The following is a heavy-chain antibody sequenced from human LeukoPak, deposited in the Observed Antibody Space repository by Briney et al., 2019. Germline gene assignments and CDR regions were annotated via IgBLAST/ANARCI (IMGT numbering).Heavy chain of an antibody. CDR1: GFTFGDYA. CDR2: IRSKAYGGTT. CDR3: SRVASLGYYYYMDV. J-gene: IGHJ6*03. Sequence: PGGSLRLSCTASGFTFGDYAMSWVRQAPGKGLEWVGFIRSKAYGGTTEYAASVKGRFTISRDDSKSIAYLQMNSLKTEDTAVYYCSRVASLGYYYYMDVWGKRTTVTVSS. V-gene: IGHV3-49*04. D-gene: IGHD2-15*01.